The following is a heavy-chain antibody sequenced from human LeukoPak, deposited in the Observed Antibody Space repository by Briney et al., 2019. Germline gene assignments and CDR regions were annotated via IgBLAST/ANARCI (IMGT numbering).Heavy chain of an antibody. CDR1: GYTLTELS. Sequence: ASVKVSCKVSGYTLTELSMHWVRQAPGKGLEWMGGFDPEDGETIYAQKFQGRVTITADESTSTAYMELSSLRSEDTAVYYCARDLDSSGWERPWGQGTLVTVSS. J-gene: IGHJ5*02. CDR3: ARDLDSSGWERP. D-gene: IGHD6-19*01. V-gene: IGHV1-24*01. CDR2: FDPEDGET.